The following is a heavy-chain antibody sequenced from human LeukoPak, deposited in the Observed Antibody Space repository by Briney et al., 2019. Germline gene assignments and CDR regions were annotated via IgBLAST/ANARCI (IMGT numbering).Heavy chain of an antibody. Sequence: PGGSLRLSCAASGFSFSNYWMNWVRQAPGKGLEWVANINQDGSGKYCVDSVKGRFTISRDNAQKSLYLQMNSLRAEDTAVYYFVMGDYWDQETIVSVSS. J-gene: IGHJ4*02. CDR3: VMGDY. CDR1: GFSFSNYW. V-gene: IGHV3-7*01. CDR2: INQDGSGK. D-gene: IGHD3-10*01.